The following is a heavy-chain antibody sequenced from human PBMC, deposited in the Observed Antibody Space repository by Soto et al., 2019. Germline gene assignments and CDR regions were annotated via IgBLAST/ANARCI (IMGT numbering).Heavy chain of an antibody. Sequence: PVGSLRLSCAASGFTFSSYGMHWVRHSPGKGLEWVAVIWYDGSNKCYADSVKGRFTISRDNSKNTLYLQMNSLRAEDTAVYYCARDDGIDNYYYDSSGHSRTYWGQGTLVTVSS. D-gene: IGHD3-22*01. CDR3: ARDDGIDNYYYDSSGHSRTY. CDR2: IWYDGSNK. CDR1: GFTFSSYG. J-gene: IGHJ4*02. V-gene: IGHV3-33*01.